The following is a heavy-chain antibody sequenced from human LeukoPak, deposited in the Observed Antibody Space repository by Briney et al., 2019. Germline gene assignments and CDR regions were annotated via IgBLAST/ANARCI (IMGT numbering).Heavy chain of an antibody. CDR2: IYYSGST. J-gene: IGHJ4*02. Sequence: PSETLSLTCTVSGGSISSSSYYWGWIRQPPGKGLEWIGSIYYSGSTYYNPSLKSRVTISVDTSKNQFSLKLSSVTAADTAVYYCARLAVPGTTSSDEYWGQGTLVTVSS. CDR3: ARLAVPGTTSSDEY. V-gene: IGHV4-39*01. CDR1: GGSISSSSYY. D-gene: IGHD1-1*01.